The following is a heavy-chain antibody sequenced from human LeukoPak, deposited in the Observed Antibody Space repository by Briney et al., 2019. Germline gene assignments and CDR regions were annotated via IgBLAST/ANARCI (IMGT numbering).Heavy chain of an antibody. CDR2: INTNGGST. CDR3: VRTSGSLD. J-gene: IGHJ4*02. CDR1: GFTFSNYA. Sequence: PGGSLRLSRVASGFTFSNYAMHWVRQAPGKGLEYVSAINTNGGSTYYANSVKGRFTISRDNSKNTVYLQMGSLRAEDMAVYYCVRTSGSLDWGQGTLVTVSS. V-gene: IGHV3-64*01. D-gene: IGHD1-26*01.